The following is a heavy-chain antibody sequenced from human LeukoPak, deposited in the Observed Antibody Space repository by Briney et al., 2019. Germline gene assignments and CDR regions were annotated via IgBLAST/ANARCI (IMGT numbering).Heavy chain of an antibody. CDR3: ARHPELELMDYYYMDV. CDR1: GFTFSSYG. V-gene: IGHV3-30*03. D-gene: IGHD1-7*01. CDR2: ISYDGSNK. Sequence: AGGSLRLSCAASGFTFSSYGMHWVRQAPGKGLEWVAVISYDGSNKYYADSVKGRFTISRDNSKNTLYLQMNSLRAEDTAVYYCARHPELELMDYYYMDVWGKGTTVTVSS. J-gene: IGHJ6*03.